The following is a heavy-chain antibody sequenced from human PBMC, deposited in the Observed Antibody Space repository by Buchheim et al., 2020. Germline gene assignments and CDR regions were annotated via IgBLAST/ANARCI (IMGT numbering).Heavy chain of an antibody. V-gene: IGHV3-48*01. CDR3: AREKGWGNHNWFDP. Sequence: EVQLVESGGGLVQPGGSLRLSCAASGFTFSSYSMNWVRQAPGKGLEWVSYISSSSSTIYYADSVKGRFTISRDNAKKSLYLQMNSLRAEDTAVYYCAREKGWGNHNWFDPWGQGTL. J-gene: IGHJ5*02. D-gene: IGHD3-16*01. CDR1: GFTFSSYS. CDR2: ISSSSSTI.